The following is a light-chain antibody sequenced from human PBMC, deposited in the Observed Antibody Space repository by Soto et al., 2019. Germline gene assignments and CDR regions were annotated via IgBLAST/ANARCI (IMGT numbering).Light chain of an antibody. Sequence: EIVLTQSPDTLSLSPGDRATLSCRASQSVGHMFLAWFQQKPGQAPRLLIFDAYRRATGIPDRFSGSGSGTNFALTISRLEPEDFAVYYCQQYGSSGTFGQGTKVDIK. J-gene: IGKJ1*01. CDR1: QSVGHMF. CDR3: QQYGSSGT. V-gene: IGKV3-20*01. CDR2: DAY.